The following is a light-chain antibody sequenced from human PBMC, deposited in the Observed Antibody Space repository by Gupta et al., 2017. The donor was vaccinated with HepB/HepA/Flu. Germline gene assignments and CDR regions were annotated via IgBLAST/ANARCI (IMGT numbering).Light chain of an antibody. V-gene: IGKV4-1*01. J-gene: IGKJ2*01. CDR1: QSVLYTSSNKHY. Sequence: DIVMTQSPDSLAVSLGERATINCKSSQSVLYTSSNKHYLAWYQQKPGQPPRLLIYWASTREFGVPDRFSGSGSGTDFTLTISSLQAEDVAVYYCQQYYSTPYTFGQGTNLEIK. CDR3: QQYYSTPYT. CDR2: WAS.